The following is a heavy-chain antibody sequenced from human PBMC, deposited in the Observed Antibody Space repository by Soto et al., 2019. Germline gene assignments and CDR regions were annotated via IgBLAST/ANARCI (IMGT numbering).Heavy chain of an antibody. D-gene: IGHD1-26*01. J-gene: IGHJ4*02. CDR3: AKITDSGSGPYYLEY. V-gene: IGHV3-23*01. CDR1: GFTFSTYA. CDR2: ISGSGGRT. Sequence: EVQLLESGGGLVQPGGSLRLSCAASGFTFSTYAMSWVRQAPGKGLEWVSVISGSGGRTNHADSVKGRFTISRDNSKNTLFLQMNSLRAEATAVYSCAKITDSGSGPYYLEYWGQGSLVTVSS.